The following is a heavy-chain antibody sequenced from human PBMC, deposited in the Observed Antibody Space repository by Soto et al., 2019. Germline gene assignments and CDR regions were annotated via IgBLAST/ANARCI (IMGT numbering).Heavy chain of an antibody. CDR1: GGSISSSSYY. Sequence: SETLSLTCTVSGGSISSSSYYWGWIRQPPGKGLEWIGSIYYSGSTYYNPSLKSRVTISVDTSKNQFSLKLSSVTAADTAVYYCARHHYYDSSGYLDYWGQATPVTVS. J-gene: IGHJ4*02. D-gene: IGHD3-22*01. V-gene: IGHV4-39*01. CDR3: ARHHYYDSSGYLDY. CDR2: IYYSGST.